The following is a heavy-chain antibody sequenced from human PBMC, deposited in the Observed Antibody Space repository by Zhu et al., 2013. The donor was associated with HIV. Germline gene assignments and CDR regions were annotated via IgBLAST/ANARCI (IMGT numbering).Heavy chain of an antibody. Sequence: QVQLVQSGTEVKKPGASVRVSCKTSRYTFTAYYIHWVRQAPGQGLEWMGWINPKDGGTNYAQKFKDRVTMTRDTSIDTAYMDLKNLKSDDTAVYYCAREDRRLMGTLDFWGQGTLVTISS. D-gene: IGHD7-27*01. J-gene: IGHJ4*02. CDR1: RYTFTAYY. V-gene: IGHV1-2*02. CDR3: AREDRRLMGTLDF. CDR2: INPKDGGT.